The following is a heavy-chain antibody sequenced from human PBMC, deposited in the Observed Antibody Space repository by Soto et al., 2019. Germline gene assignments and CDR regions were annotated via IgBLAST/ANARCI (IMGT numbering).Heavy chain of an antibody. J-gene: IGHJ4*02. CDR2: ISGSGGST. D-gene: IGHD3-10*01. CDR3: AKAYYGSGALYDY. CDR1: GFTFSSYA. V-gene: IGHV3-23*01. Sequence: VGSLRLSCAASGFTFSSYAMSWVRQAPGKGLEWVSTISGSGGSTYYADSVKGRFTISRDNSKNTLYLQMNSLRAEDTAVYYCAKAYYGSGALYDYWGQGILVTVSS.